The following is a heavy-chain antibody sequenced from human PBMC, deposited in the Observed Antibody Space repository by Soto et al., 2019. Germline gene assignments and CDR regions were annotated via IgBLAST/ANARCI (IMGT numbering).Heavy chain of an antibody. CDR3: ARTRIAAAGPFFDY. J-gene: IGHJ4*02. CDR1: GFSLSNARMG. D-gene: IGHD6-13*01. Sequence: QVTLKESGPVLVNPTETLTLTCTVSGFSLSNARMGVSWIRQPPGKALEWLAHIFSNDEKSYSTSLKSRLTISKDTSKSQVVLTMTNMDPVDTATYYCARTRIAAAGPFFDYWGQGTLVTVSS. V-gene: IGHV2-26*01. CDR2: IFSNDEK.